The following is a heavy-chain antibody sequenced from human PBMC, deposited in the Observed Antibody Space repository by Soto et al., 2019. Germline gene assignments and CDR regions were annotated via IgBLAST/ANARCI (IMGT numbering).Heavy chain of an antibody. D-gene: IGHD2-15*01. J-gene: IGHJ5*02. Sequence: GGSLRLPCAGSGFTFGDSYMSWIRQAPGKGLEWLSYISPGSRYPAYADSVKGRFTISRDNAKRSLYLQMMSLTAEDTAIYYCVRGGGGGLFDPWGQGTMVTVSS. V-gene: IGHV3-11*06. CDR1: GFTFGDSY. CDR2: ISPGSRYP. CDR3: VRGGGGGLFDP.